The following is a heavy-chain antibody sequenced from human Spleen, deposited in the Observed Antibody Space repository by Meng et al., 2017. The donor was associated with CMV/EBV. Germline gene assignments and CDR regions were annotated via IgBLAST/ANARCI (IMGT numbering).Heavy chain of an antibody. V-gene: IGHV3-23*01. CDR1: GFTFKNHG. Sequence: SGFTFKNHGMNWVRQAPGRGLGWVSFSSGSGGTTYYAGSVKGRFTITRDNSKNTLYLEMNSLRAEDTAVYYCAKDRYYDLLSWFDPWGQGTLVTVSS. D-gene: IGHD3-22*01. CDR3: AKDRYYDLLSWFDP. CDR2: SSGSGGTT. J-gene: IGHJ5*02.